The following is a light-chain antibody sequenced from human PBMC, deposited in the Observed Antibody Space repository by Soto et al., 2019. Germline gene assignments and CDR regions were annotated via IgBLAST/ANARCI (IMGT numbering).Light chain of an antibody. Sequence: EIVLTQSPGTLSLSPGEGATLSCRASQSVSRTSLAWYQLKPGQGPRLLIYSASSRAPGIPDRFSGSGSETDFTLTISRLGPEDFAVYYCQQYGSSPITFGQGTRLDIK. CDR1: QSVSRTS. J-gene: IGKJ5*01. CDR3: QQYGSSPIT. CDR2: SAS. V-gene: IGKV3-20*01.